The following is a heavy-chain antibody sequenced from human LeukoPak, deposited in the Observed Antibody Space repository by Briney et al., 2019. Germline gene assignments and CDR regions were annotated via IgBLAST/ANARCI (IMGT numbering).Heavy chain of an antibody. D-gene: IGHD5-12*01. CDR1: GYTFTGYY. Sequence: GASVKVSCKASGYTFTGYYMHWVRQAPGQGLEWMGWINPNSGGTNYAQKFQGRVTMTRDTSISTDYMELSRLRSDDTAVYYCARTVATIRWFDPWGQGTLVTVSS. J-gene: IGHJ5*02. CDR2: INPNSGGT. V-gene: IGHV1-2*02. CDR3: ARTVATIRWFDP.